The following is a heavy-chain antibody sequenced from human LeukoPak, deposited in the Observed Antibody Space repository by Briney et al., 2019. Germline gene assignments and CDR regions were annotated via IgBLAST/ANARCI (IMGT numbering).Heavy chain of an antibody. J-gene: IGHJ3*01. V-gene: IGHV4-4*07. Sequence: SETLSLTCSVSGGSMSDSYWYWIRHSAATGMEWIGRIRAIGSTNYNPFLESRVIMSLDMSKRQFSLTLSAVTAADTATYYCARILDRDVWGQGTLVTVSP. CDR3: ARILDRDV. CDR2: IRAIGST. D-gene: IGHD3-22*01. CDR1: GGSMSDSY.